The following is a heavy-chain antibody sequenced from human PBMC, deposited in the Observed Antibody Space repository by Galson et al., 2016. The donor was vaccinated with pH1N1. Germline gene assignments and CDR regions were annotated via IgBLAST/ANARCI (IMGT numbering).Heavy chain of an antibody. D-gene: IGHD1-7*01. Sequence: SVKVSCKASGGTFNNYAISWVRQAPGQGLEWMGRIIPILGTPYYAQQFQDRVTITADESTSTTYMELNSLTSEDTAVYYCAKAAALQLRNYYFDFWGQGTLVTVPS. J-gene: IGHJ4*02. CDR3: AKAAALQLRNYYFDF. CDR2: IIPILGTP. V-gene: IGHV1-69*11. CDR1: GGTFNNYA.